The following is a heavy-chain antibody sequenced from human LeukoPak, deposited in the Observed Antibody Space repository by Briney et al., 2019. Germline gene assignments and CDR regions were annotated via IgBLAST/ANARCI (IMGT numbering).Heavy chain of an antibody. CDR1: GFTFSSYV. Sequence: GGSLRLSCAASGFTFSSYVMSWVRQVPGKGLEWVSGISGSGASTYYADSVKGRFTISRDNSKNTLYLQMNSLRAEDTAVYYCAKGDNNWNYRSGTYYYYMDVWGKGTTVTVSS. J-gene: IGHJ6*03. CDR2: ISGSGAST. CDR3: AKGDNNWNYRSGTYYYYMDV. V-gene: IGHV3-23*01. D-gene: IGHD1-7*01.